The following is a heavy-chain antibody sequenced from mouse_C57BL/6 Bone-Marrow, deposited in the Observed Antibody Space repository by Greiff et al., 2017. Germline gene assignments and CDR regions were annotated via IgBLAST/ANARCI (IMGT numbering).Heavy chain of an antibody. CDR3: ARNFYGSSWGDWYFDV. V-gene: IGHV1-39*01. CDR1: GYSFTDYN. D-gene: IGHD1-1*01. CDR2: INPNYGTT. Sequence: VQLQQSGPELVKPGASVKISCKASGYSFTDYNMNWVKQSNGKSLEWIGVINPNYGTTSYNQKFKGQATLTVDQSSSPAYMQLNSLTSEDSAVDYCARNFYGSSWGDWYFDVGGTGTTVTVSS. J-gene: IGHJ1*03.